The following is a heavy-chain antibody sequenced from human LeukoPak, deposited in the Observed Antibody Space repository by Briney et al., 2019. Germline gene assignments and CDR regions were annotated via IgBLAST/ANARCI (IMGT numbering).Heavy chain of an antibody. V-gene: IGHV3-53*01. J-gene: IGHJ6*03. CDR2: IYAGGST. CDR1: GFSVSTKY. CDR3: ARSELGYNYYYMDV. D-gene: IGHD3-10*01. Sequence: GGSLRLSCAASGFSVSTKYINWVRQAPGKGLEWVSVIYAGGSTYYADSVKGRFTISRDNAKKSLYLQMNSLRVEDTAVYYCARSELGYNYYYMDVWGKGTTVTISS.